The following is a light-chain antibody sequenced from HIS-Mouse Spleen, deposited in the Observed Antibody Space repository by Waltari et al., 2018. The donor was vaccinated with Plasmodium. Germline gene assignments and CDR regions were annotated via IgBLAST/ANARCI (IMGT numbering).Light chain of an antibody. Sequence: SYELTQPPSASVSPGQTARNTCSGDALPKKYANWYQQKSGQAPVLVIYEDSKRPSGIPERFSGSSSGTMATLTISGAQVEDEADYYCYSTDSSGNHRVFGGGTKLTVL. CDR1: ALPKKY. J-gene: IGLJ3*02. V-gene: IGLV3-10*01. CDR3: YSTDSSGNHRV. CDR2: EDS.